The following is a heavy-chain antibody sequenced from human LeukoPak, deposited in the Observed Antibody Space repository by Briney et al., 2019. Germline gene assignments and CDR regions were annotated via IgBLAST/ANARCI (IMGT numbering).Heavy chain of an antibody. J-gene: IGHJ4*02. Sequence: SSETLCLTCAVYGGSFSGYYWSWIRQPPGKGLEWIGEINHSGSTNYNPSLKSRVTISVDTSKNQFSLQLSSVTAADTAVYYCARGRIVPAAGVDYWGQGTLVTVSA. D-gene: IGHD2-2*01. V-gene: IGHV4-34*01. CDR2: INHSGST. CDR1: GGSFSGYY. CDR3: ARGRIVPAAGVDY.